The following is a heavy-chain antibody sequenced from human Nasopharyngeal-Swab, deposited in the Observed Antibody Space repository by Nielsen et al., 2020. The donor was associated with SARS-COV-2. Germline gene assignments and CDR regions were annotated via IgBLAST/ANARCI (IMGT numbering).Heavy chain of an antibody. CDR2: ISGSGGST. J-gene: IGHJ4*02. Sequence: GGSLRLSCAASGFTFSSYAMSWVRQAPGKGLEWVSAISGSGGSTYYAGSVKGRFTISRDNSKNTLYLQMNSLRAEDTAVYYCAKEVAAAIGEYYFDYWGQGTLVTVSS. V-gene: IGHV3-23*01. CDR3: AKEVAAAIGEYYFDY. CDR1: GFTFSSYA. D-gene: IGHD6-13*01.